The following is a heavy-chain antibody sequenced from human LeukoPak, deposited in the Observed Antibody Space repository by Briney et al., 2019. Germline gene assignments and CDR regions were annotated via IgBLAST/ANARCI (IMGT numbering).Heavy chain of an antibody. CDR3: ARDSYYYDSSGYYLGAFDI. J-gene: IGHJ3*02. CDR2: IYTSGST. Sequence: SETLSLTCTVSGGSISSYYWSWIRQPAGKGLEWIGRIYTSGSTNYNPSLKSRVTMSVVTSKNQFSLKLSSVTAADTAVYYCARDSYYYDSSGYYLGAFDIWGQGTMVTVSS. CDR1: GGSISSYY. D-gene: IGHD3-22*01. V-gene: IGHV4-4*07.